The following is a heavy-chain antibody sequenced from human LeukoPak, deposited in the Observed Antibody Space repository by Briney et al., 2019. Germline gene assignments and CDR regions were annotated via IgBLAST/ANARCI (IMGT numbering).Heavy chain of an antibody. CDR2: INSDGSST. J-gene: IGHJ4*02. CDR3: ARVSSGWFPFDY. Sequence: PGGSLRLPCAASGFTFSSYWMHWVRQAPGKGLVWVSRINSDGSSTSYADSVKGRFTISRDNAKNTLYLQMNSLRAEDTAVYYCARVSSGWFPFDYWGQGTLVTVSS. V-gene: IGHV3-74*01. CDR1: GFTFSSYW. D-gene: IGHD6-19*01.